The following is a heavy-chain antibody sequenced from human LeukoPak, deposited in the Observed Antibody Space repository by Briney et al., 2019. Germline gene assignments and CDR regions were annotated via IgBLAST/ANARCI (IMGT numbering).Heavy chain of an antibody. CDR2: VHHSGYT. Sequence: SETLSLTCAVSGFSIRSPYYWGWIRQPPGKGLEWIGSVHHSGYTHYNPSLKSRVTTSIDTSNNQFSLKLKLNSVTAADTAVYYCARGGSGNYWDFGYWGQGTLVTVSS. J-gene: IGHJ4*02. CDR3: ARGGSGNYWDFGY. CDR1: GFSIRSPYY. D-gene: IGHD3-10*01. V-gene: IGHV4-38-2*01.